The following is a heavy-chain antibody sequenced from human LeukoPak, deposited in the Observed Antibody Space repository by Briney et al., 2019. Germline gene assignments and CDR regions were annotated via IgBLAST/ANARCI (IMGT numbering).Heavy chain of an antibody. J-gene: IGHJ4*02. D-gene: IGHD1-26*01. CDR3: ARDKPRGSYYGSIFDS. CDR2: INWNGGST. CDR1: GFTFDDYG. Sequence: GGSLRLSCAASGFTFDDYGMSWVRQAPGKGLEWVSGINWNGGSTGYADSVKGRFTISRDNAKSSLFLQMNSLRAEDAAVYYCARDKPRGSYYGSIFDSWGQGTLVTVSS. V-gene: IGHV3-20*04.